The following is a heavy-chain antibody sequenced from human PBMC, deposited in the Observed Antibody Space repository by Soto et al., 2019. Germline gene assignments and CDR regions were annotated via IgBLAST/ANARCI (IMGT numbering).Heavy chain of an antibody. D-gene: IGHD6-13*01. Sequence: LSLTCTVSGGSISSGGYYWSWIRQHPGKGLEWIGYIYYSGSTYYNPSLKSRVTISVDTSKNQFSLKLSSVTAADTAVYYCAREQQLAPGWFDPWGQGTLVTVSS. CDR2: IYYSGST. J-gene: IGHJ5*02. V-gene: IGHV4-31*03. CDR1: GGSISSGGYY. CDR3: AREQQLAPGWFDP.